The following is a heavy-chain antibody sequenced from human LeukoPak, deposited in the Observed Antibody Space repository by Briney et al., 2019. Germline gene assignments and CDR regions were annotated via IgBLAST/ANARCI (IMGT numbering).Heavy chain of an antibody. Sequence: GGSLRLSCAASGFTFSGSAMHWVRQASGKGLEWVGRIRSKANSYATAYAASVKGRFTISRDDSKNTAYLQMNSLKTEDTAVYYCTRHAYYDXWSGYXXXXDIWGQGTMXTVSS. CDR1: GFTFSGSA. J-gene: IGHJ3*02. D-gene: IGHD3-3*01. CDR2: IRSKANSYAT. V-gene: IGHV3-73*01. CDR3: TRHAYYDXWSGYXXXXDI.